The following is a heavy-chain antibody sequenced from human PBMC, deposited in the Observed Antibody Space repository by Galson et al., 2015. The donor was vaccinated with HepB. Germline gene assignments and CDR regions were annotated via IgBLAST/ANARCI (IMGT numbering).Heavy chain of an antibody. CDR3: ARDQGFSVTVVVFSTGYAFDM. V-gene: IGHV3-23*01. CDR2: VCGGGGTT. CDR1: GFIFHNHA. D-gene: IGHD3-22*01. Sequence: SLRLSCAAAGFIFHNHAMSWVRQAQGKGLEWVAAVCGGGGTTYYAESVKGRFTIPRDNSKDTLNLQMNNLRAEDTAVYYCARDQGFSVTVVVFSTGYAFDMWGQGTMVTVSS. J-gene: IGHJ3*02.